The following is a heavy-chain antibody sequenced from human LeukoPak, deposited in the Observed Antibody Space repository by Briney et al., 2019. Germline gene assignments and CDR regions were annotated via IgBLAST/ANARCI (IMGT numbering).Heavy chain of an antibody. J-gene: IGHJ4*02. D-gene: IGHD1-7*01. CDR1: GYTFTKKG. CDR3: AYHEGLELGVPFDY. CDR2: ISAYNGNT. Sequence: RASVKVSCKASGYTFTKKGISWVRLAPGQGLQWMGWISAYNGNTNYAQNLQGRVTMTTDTSTSTAYMELRSLRSDDTAVYYCAYHEGLELGVPFDYWGQGTLVTVSS. V-gene: IGHV1-18*01.